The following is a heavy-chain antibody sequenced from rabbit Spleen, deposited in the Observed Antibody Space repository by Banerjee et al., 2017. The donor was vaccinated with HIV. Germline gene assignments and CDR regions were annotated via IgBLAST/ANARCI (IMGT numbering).Heavy chain of an antibody. Sequence: QLEESGGRLVQPGGSLTLSCTASGFTITNYWMNWVRQAPGKGLEWIGVIYPITETTYYANWVNGRFTISTDNAQNTVDLQMTSLTTADTATYFCAREDVGGSVSLWGPGTLVTVS. CDR2: IYPITETT. D-gene: IGHD1-1*01. V-gene: IGHV1S7*01. J-gene: IGHJ4*01. CDR3: AREDVGGSVSL. CDR1: GFTITNYW.